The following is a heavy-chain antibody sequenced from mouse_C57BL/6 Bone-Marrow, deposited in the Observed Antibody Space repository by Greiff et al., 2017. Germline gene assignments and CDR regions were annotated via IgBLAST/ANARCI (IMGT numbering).Heavy chain of an antibody. J-gene: IGHJ1*03. Sequence: VQLQQSGAELVRPGTSVKVSCKASGYAFTNYLIEWVKQRPGQGLEWIGVINPGSGGTNYNEKFKGKATLTADKYSSTAYMQLSSLTAEDSAVYFCAREGSYYYGSPWYFDVWGTGTTVTVAS. CDR1: GYAFTNYL. V-gene: IGHV1-54*01. CDR2: INPGSGGT. D-gene: IGHD1-1*01. CDR3: AREGSYYYGSPWYFDV.